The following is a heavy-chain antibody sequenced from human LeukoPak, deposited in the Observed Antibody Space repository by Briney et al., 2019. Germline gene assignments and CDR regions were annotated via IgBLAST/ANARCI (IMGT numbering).Heavy chain of an antibody. Sequence: ASVKVSCKASGYTFTNYGISWVRQAPGQGLEWMGWISVYTGKTYHAQKFQARVTMTTDTSTTTAYMELRSLRSGDTAVYYCARGMRIRGPADKYPYYYMDVWGKGTTVTVSS. D-gene: IGHD2-2*01. CDR1: GYTFTNYG. V-gene: IGHV1-18*01. J-gene: IGHJ6*03. CDR2: ISVYTGKT. CDR3: ARGMRIRGPADKYPYYYMDV.